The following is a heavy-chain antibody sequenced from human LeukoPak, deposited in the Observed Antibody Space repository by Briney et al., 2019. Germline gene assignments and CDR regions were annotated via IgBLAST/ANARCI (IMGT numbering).Heavy chain of an antibody. CDR3: ARDRPGYCSGGSCYSESVFDY. J-gene: IGHJ4*02. CDR1: GFTFSSYS. D-gene: IGHD2-15*01. V-gene: IGHV3-21*01. Sequence: GGSLRLSCAASGFTFSSYSMNWVRQAPGKGLEWVSSISSGSSYIYYADSVKGRFTISRDNAKNSLYLQMNSLRAEDTAVYYCARDRPGYCSGGSCYSESVFDYWGQGTLVTVSS. CDR2: ISSGSSYI.